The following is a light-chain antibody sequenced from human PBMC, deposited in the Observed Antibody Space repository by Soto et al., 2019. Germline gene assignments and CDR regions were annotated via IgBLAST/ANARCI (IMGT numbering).Light chain of an antibody. CDR2: AAS. V-gene: IGKV1-27*01. CDR3: QKFSAVPT. CDR1: QAIYNY. J-gene: IGKJ4*01. Sequence: IQMTKSPSSLSASVGDRVTITCRASQAIYNYLAWYQQKQGKVPNLLISAASTLQSGDPSRFIGSGYRTDFTLTISSLQPEDVANYYCQKFSAVPTFGGGSKVEI.